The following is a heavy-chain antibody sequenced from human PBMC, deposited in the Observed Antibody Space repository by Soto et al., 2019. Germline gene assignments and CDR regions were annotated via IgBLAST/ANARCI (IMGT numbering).Heavy chain of an antibody. CDR3: ARGGMRVAGTAYYMDV. D-gene: IGHD6-19*01. CDR2: IYHSGNT. V-gene: IGHV4-4*02. J-gene: IGHJ6*03. CDR1: SGSISSSNW. Sequence: QVQLQESGPGLVKPSGTLSLTCAVSSGSISSSNWWSWVRQPPGKGLEWIGEIYHSGNTTYNPSLKRRVTIAVDKSKNQFSLKLSSVTGADTAVYYCARGGMRVAGTAYYMDVWGKGTTVTVSS.